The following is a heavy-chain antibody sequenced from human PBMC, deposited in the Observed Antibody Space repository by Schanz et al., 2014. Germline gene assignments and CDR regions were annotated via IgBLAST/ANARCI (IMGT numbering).Heavy chain of an antibody. Sequence: VQLVDSGGGLVQPGGSLRLSCVASGVTFSSYAMSWVRQAPGKGLEWVAIIWYDGSNKYYADSVKGRFTISRDNSKNTLFLQMSSLRAEDTAVYYCARDGDFDYWGQGTLVTVSS. CDR3: ARDGDFDY. CDR1: GVTFSSYA. J-gene: IGHJ4*02. CDR2: IWYDGSNK. V-gene: IGHV3-33*08.